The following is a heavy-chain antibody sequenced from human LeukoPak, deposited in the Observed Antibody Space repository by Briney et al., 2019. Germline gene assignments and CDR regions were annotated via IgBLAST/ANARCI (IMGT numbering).Heavy chain of an antibody. J-gene: IGHJ4*02. CDR1: GGSISSSNW. V-gene: IGHV4-4*02. D-gene: IGHD5-24*01. CDR2: IYHSGST. CDR3: ARENVEMAPNAARAIDY. Sequence: SETLSLTCAVSGGSISSSNWWSWVRQPPGKGLEWIGEIYHSGSTNYNPSLKSRVTISVDTSKNQFSLKLSSVTAADTAVYYCARENVEMAPNAARAIDYWGQGTLVTVSS.